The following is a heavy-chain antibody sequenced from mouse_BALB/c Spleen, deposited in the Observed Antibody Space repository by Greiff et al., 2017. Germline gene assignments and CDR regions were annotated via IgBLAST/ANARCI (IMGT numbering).Heavy chain of an antibody. CDR3: ARRYYGSSLLFDY. CDR2: INPDSSTI. J-gene: IGHJ2*01. Sequence: EVQGVESGGGLVQPGGSLKLSCAASGFDFSRYWMSWVRQAPGKGLEWIGEINPDSSTINYTPSLKDKFIISRDNAKNTLYLQMSKVRSEDTALYYCARRYYGSSLLFDYWGQGTTLTVSS. CDR1: GFDFSRYW. D-gene: IGHD1-1*01. V-gene: IGHV4-1*02.